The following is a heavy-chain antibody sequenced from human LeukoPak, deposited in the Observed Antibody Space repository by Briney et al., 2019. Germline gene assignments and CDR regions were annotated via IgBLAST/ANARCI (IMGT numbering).Heavy chain of an antibody. CDR1: GFTFSNYA. CDR3: ARAPIAVAGQFYY. D-gene: IGHD6-19*01. Sequence: GGSLRLSCAASGFTFSNYAMHWVRQAPGKGLEWVAVISYDGSNKYYADSVKGRFTISRDNSKNTLYLQMNSLRAEDTAVYYCARAPIAVAGQFYYWGQGTLVTVSS. V-gene: IGHV3-30*04. J-gene: IGHJ4*02. CDR2: ISYDGSNK.